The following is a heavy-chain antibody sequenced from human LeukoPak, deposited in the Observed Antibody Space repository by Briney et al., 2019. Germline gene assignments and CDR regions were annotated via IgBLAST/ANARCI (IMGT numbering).Heavy chain of an antibody. D-gene: IGHD3-10*01. CDR2: ISGRGDRT. Sequence: PGGSLRLSCAAAGFTFSSYGMSWVRQAPGKGLEWVSAISGRGDRTYYADSVKGRFTISRDNSKNTLYLQMNSLRAEDTAVYCCAKAGYGSGSYSGWGQGTLVTVSS. V-gene: IGHV3-23*01. CDR1: GFTFSSYG. CDR3: AKAGYGSGSYSG. J-gene: IGHJ4*02.